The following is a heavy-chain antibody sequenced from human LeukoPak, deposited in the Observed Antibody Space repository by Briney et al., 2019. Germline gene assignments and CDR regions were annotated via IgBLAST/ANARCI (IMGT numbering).Heavy chain of an antibody. J-gene: IGHJ5*02. Sequence: PSQTLSLTCVVSGDSISSGTYSWSWLRQPPGKGLEWIGYIFHTGSTFYNPSLKSRVTISVYTSKNQFSLRLNSVTAADTAVYYCARELWFANAPGSWLDPWGQGTLVTVSS. CDR2: IFHTGST. V-gene: IGHV4-30-2*01. CDR1: GDSISSGTYS. D-gene: IGHD3-10*01. CDR3: ARELWFANAPGSWLDP.